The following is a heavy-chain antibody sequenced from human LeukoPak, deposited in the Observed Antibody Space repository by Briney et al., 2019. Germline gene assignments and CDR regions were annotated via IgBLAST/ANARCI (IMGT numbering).Heavy chain of an antibody. V-gene: IGHV3-30-3*01. CDR3: ARPIDNGSGSYYFDY. Sequence: GRSLRLSCAASGFTFSYYAMRWVRQAPGKGLEWVAVISYDGSNEYYADSVKGRFTISRDNSKNTLSLQMNTLRPEDTAVYYCARPIDNGSGSYYFDYWGQGTLVTVSS. CDR1: GFTFSYYA. CDR2: ISYDGSNE. D-gene: IGHD3-10*01. J-gene: IGHJ4*02.